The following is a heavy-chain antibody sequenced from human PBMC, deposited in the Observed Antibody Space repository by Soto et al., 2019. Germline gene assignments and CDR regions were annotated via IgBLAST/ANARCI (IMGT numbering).Heavy chain of an antibody. D-gene: IGHD3-22*01. CDR1: GFTFSAFG. V-gene: IGHV3-30*03. J-gene: IGHJ4*02. CDR2: ISYDGSHS. CDR3: PGLNYYEDRGGGGY. Sequence: QVQLVESGGGVVQPGRSLRVSCVASGFTFSAFGLHWVRQAPGKGLDWVAVISYDGSHSYYADSVKGRFTISRDNSKNSLYLQRHRLGAEAMAVYYCPGLNYYEDRGGGGYGGQGTQVTVSS.